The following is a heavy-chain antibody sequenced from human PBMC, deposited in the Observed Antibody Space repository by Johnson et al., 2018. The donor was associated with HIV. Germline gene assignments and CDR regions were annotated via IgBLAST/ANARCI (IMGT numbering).Heavy chain of an antibody. Sequence: QVQLVESGGGVVQPGRSLRLSCAASGFTFSSYAMHWVRQAPGKGLEWVAVISYDGSNKYYADSVKGRFTISRDNSKNTLYLQMNSLRAEDTAVYYCAREIPQQWLVRRGAFDIWGQGTMVTVSS. CDR1: GFTFSSYA. CDR2: ISYDGSNK. J-gene: IGHJ3*02. D-gene: IGHD6-19*01. V-gene: IGHV3-30*04. CDR3: AREIPQQWLVRRGAFDI.